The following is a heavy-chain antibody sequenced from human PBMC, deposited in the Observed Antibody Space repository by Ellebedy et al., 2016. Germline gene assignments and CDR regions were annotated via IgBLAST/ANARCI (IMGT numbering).Heavy chain of an antibody. J-gene: IGHJ4*02. Sequence: SETLSLTCAVSGGSISRSKWWCWVRQPPGKGLEWIWETHHSGSTNSNPSLQSRVTIPVDKSKDQFYLKLSSVTAADTAVYYFARKAGGLDYWGQGTLVTVSS. D-gene: IGHD2-15*01. CDR1: GGSISRSKW. V-gene: IGHV4-4*02. CDR2: THHSGST. CDR3: ARKAGGLDY.